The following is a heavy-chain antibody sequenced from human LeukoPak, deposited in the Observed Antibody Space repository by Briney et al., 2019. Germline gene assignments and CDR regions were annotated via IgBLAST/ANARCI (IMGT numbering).Heavy chain of an antibody. CDR3: ASFGSGYYSQGDY. J-gene: IGHJ4*02. V-gene: IGHV4-59*01. CDR2: ASYSGTT. Sequence: SETLSLTCTVSGGAISTYYWSWIRQPPGKGLEWIGYASYSGTTNYSPSLKSRVTISVDASKNHFSLKLSSVTAADTAVYYCASFGSGYYSQGDYWGQGTLVTVSS. CDR1: GGAISTYY. D-gene: IGHD3-3*01.